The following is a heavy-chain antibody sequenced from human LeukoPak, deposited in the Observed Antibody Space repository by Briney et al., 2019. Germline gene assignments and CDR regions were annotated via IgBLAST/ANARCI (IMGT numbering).Heavy chain of an antibody. Sequence: GGSLRLPCTASGFTFGDYALSWVRQAPGKGLEWVGFIRSKTYGATTEYAASVNGRFAISRDDSESIANLQMNSLKTEDTAVYYCTRAAYYSDSRGYYLFDYWGQGTLVTVSS. CDR2: IRSKTYGATT. V-gene: IGHV3-49*04. CDR3: TRAAYYSDSRGYYLFDY. CDR1: GFTFGDYA. J-gene: IGHJ4*02. D-gene: IGHD3-22*01.